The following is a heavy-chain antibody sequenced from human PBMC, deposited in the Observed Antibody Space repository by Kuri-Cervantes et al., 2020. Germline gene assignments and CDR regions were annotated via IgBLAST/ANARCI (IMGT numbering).Heavy chain of an antibody. V-gene: IGHV3-7*03. D-gene: IGHD6-13*01. Sequence: GGSLRLSCAASGFTFSSYWMSWVRQAPGKGLEWVANIKQDGSEKYYVDSVKGRFTISRDNAKNSLYLQMNSLRAEDTAVYYCAKGIAAAPYYYYGMDVWGQGTTVTVSS. CDR1: GFTFSSYW. CDR3: AKGIAAAPYYYYGMDV. J-gene: IGHJ6*02. CDR2: IKQDGSEK.